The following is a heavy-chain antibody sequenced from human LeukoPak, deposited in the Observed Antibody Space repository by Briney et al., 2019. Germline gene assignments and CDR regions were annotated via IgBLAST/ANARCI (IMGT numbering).Heavy chain of an antibody. CDR3: ASNFHSAWFGF. CDR2: IYPGGSNG. J-gene: IGHJ4*02. D-gene: IGHD3-3*01. CDR1: GFDFTACG. V-gene: IGHV5-51*01. Sequence: GEALKISCNSSGFDFTACGIAWGRQMPGKGLEWMGNIYPGGSNGRYSQTFQGQVSMLADKSITTVYLQWRSLKASETAMYYCASNFHSAWFGFWGQGTLVTVSS.